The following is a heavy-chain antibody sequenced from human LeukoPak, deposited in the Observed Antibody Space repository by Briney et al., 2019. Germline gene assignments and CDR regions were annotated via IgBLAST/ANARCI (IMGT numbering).Heavy chain of an antibody. CDR3: AKDIGLYDFWSGYYTFDY. CDR1: GFTFDDYA. Sequence: GRSLRLSCAASGFTFDDYAMHWVRQAPGKGLEWVSGISWNSGSIGYADSVKGRFTISRDNAKNSLYLQMNSLRAEDTALCYCAKDIGLYDFWSGYYTFDYWGQGTLVTVSS. D-gene: IGHD3-3*01. J-gene: IGHJ4*02. CDR2: ISWNSGSI. V-gene: IGHV3-9*01.